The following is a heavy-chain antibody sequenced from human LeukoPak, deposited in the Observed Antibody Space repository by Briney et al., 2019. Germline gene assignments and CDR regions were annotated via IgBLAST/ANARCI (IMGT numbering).Heavy chain of an antibody. J-gene: IGHJ4*02. CDR3: ARTQGRYSFDY. Sequence: SETLSLTCTISGYSISSGFYWAWIRQPPGKGLEWIGNIYPSGNTYYTPSLKSRVTISLDTSKIQFSLKLSSVTAADTAVYYCARTQGRYSFDYWGQGTLVTVSS. CDR2: IYPSGNT. D-gene: IGHD4-17*01. V-gene: IGHV4-38-2*02. CDR1: GYSISSGFY.